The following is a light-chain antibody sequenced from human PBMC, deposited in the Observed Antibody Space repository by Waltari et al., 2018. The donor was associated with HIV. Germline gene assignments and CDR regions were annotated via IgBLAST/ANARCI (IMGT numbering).Light chain of an antibody. J-gene: IGKJ2*01. CDR1: QSVSSN. CDR3: QQYNNWPPGT. V-gene: IGKV3-15*01. CDR2: DAS. Sequence: EIVMTQSPATLSVSPGERATLSCRASQSVSSNLAWYQQKPGQAPRLLIYDASTRATGIPARFSGSGSATYFTLTISSLQSEDFAVYYCQQYNNWPPGTFGQGAKLEIK.